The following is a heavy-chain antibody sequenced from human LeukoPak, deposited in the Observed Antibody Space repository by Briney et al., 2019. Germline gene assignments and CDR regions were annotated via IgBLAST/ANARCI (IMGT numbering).Heavy chain of an antibody. CDR1: GDTFSSNSAA. CDR2: TFYRSKWYN. V-gene: IGHV6-1*01. J-gene: IGHJ5*02. D-gene: IGHD6-13*01. Sequence: QTLSLTCAISGDTFSSNSAAWNCHTQSPSRGLESSLRTFYRSKWYNDYAVSVKSRININPDTSKNQFSLQLNAVTPEDTAVYYCAGGIAAAEPWGQGTLVTVSS. CDR3: AGGIAAAEP.